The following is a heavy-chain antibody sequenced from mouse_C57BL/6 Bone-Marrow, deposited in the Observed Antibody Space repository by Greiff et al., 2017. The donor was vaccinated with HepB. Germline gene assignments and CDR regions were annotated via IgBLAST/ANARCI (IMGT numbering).Heavy chain of an antibody. CDR1: GYSITSGYY. Sequence: VQLKQSGPGLVKPSQSLSLTCSVTGYSITSGYYWNWIRQFPGNKLEWMGYISYDGSNNYNPSLKNRISITRDTSKNQFFLKLNSVTTEDTATYYCAREGYGSYYFDYWGQGTTLTVSS. D-gene: IGHD1-1*01. V-gene: IGHV3-6*01. CDR3: AREGYGSYYFDY. CDR2: ISYDGSN. J-gene: IGHJ2*01.